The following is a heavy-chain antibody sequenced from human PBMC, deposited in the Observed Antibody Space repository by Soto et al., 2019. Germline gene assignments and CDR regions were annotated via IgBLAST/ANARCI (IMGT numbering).Heavy chain of an antibody. CDR3: ARAQAMAQFAY. V-gene: IGHV1-18*01. D-gene: IGHD5-18*01. Sequence: QVQLVQSGAEVKKPGASVKVSCKASGYTFTSYGISWVRQAPGQGLEWMGWINAYNGNTKYAQKLQGRVTMTTDTPTITAYMELRRLTSHDTTVYYFARAQAMAQFAYWGQGTLVTVSS. CDR2: INAYNGNT. CDR1: GYTFTSYG. J-gene: IGHJ4*02.